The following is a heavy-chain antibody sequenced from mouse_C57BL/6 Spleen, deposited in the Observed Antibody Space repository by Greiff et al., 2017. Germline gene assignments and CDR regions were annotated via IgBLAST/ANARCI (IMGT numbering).Heavy chain of an antibody. CDR3: ARREEAYYINYVGGFFYFDY. J-gene: IGHJ2*01. Sequence: VQLQQSGAELARPGASVKLSCKASGYTFTSYGISWVKQRTGQGLEWIGEIYPRSGNTYYNEKFKGKATLTADKYSSTAYMELRSLTSEDSAVYFCARREEAYYINYVGGFFYFDYGGQGTTLTVSS. V-gene: IGHV1-81*01. CDR1: GYTFTSYG. D-gene: IGHD2-5*01. CDR2: IYPRSGNT.